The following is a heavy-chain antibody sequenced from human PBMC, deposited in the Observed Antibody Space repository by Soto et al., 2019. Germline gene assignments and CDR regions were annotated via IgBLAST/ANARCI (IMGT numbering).Heavy chain of an antibody. CDR1: GFTFREYA. D-gene: IGHD4-17*01. J-gene: IGHJ5*01. CDR2: ISDTGATA. Sequence: GGSLRLSCAGSGFTFREYAMSWVRQAPGKGLEWVSSISDTGATANYADSVKGRFSFSRDNSMNTLYLHMDSLRVDDTAVYYCAKAADGSHYLPYGAYDSWGQGTLVTVSS. CDR3: AKAADGSHYLPYGAYDS. V-gene: IGHV3-23*01.